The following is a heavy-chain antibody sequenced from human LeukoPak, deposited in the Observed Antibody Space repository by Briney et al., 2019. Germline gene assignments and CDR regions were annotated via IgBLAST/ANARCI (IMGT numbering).Heavy chain of an antibody. CDR3: AKGYIIAGRQWYLDL. CDR1: GFTFSSYW. D-gene: IGHD6-13*01. Sequence: GGSLRLSCAASGFTFSSYWMSWVRQAPGKGLEWVANINHDGRETYYADSVKGRFIISRDNAKDSLYLQMNSLRAEDAAVYYCAKGYIIAGRQWYLDLWGRGTLVGVSS. CDR2: INHDGRET. J-gene: IGHJ2*01. V-gene: IGHV3-7*01.